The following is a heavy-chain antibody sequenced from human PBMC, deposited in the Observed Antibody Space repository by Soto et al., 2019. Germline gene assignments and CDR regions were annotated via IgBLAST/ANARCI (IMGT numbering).Heavy chain of an antibody. CDR3: AKSDGEQWLVPHLDN. Sequence: EVKLLESGGGVVQPGGSLRLSCVASGFNFKKFAMAWVRQAPVEGLEWVSGISCCGGSTSYADSVKVRFSIARDDSKNTLVLQMKSLRVEDTAQYYCAKSDGEQWLVPHLDNWGQGTLVTVS. V-gene: IGHV3-23*01. J-gene: IGHJ4*02. CDR2: ISCCGGST. CDR1: GFNFKKFA. D-gene: IGHD6-19*01.